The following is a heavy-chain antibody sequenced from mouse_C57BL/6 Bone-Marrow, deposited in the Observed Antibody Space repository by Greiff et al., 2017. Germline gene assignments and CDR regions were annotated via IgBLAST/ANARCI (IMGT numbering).Heavy chain of an antibody. CDR3: ATYYYGSLPWFAY. J-gene: IGHJ3*01. CDR1: GYSITSGYY. Sequence: EVKLMESGPGLVKPSQSLSLTCSVTGYSITSGYYWNWIRQFPGNKLEWMGYISYDGSNNYNPSLKNRISITRDTSKNQFFLKLNSVTTEDTATYYCATYYYGSLPWFAYWGQGTLVTVSA. V-gene: IGHV3-6*01. D-gene: IGHD1-1*01. CDR2: ISYDGSN.